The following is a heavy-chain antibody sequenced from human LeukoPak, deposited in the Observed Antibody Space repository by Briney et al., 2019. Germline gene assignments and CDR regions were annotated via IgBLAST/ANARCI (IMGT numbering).Heavy chain of an antibody. D-gene: IGHD4-17*01. Sequence: SETLSLTCTVSGGSISSGGYYWSWIRQHPGKGLEWIGYIYYSGSTYYNPSLKSRVTISVDTSKNQFSLKLSSVTAADTAVYYCAREQEYGDYGGSRAFDIWGQGTMVTVSS. CDR1: GGSISSGGYY. J-gene: IGHJ3*02. CDR3: AREQEYGDYGGSRAFDI. V-gene: IGHV4-31*03. CDR2: IYYSGST.